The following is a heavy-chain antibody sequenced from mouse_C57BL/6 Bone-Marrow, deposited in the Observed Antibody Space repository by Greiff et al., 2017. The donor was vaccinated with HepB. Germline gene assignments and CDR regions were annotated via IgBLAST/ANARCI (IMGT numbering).Heavy chain of an antibody. CDR3: TRMGQLRLPFAY. V-gene: IGHV1-15*01. Sequence: QVQLQQSGAELVRPGASVTLSCKASGYTFTDYEMHWVKQTPVHGLEWIGAIDPETGGTAYNQKFKGKAILTADKSSSTAYMELRSLTSEDSAVYYCTRMGQLRLPFAYWGQGTLVTVSA. CDR2: IDPETGGT. J-gene: IGHJ3*01. CDR1: GYTFTDYE. D-gene: IGHD3-2*02.